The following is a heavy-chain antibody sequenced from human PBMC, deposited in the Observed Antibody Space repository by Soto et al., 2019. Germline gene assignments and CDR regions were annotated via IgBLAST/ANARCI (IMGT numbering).Heavy chain of an antibody. J-gene: IGHJ4*02. CDR1: GYTFTSYG. D-gene: IGHD3-3*01. V-gene: IGHV1-18*04. Sequence: ASVKVSCKASGYTFTSYGISWVRQAPGQGLEWMGWISAYNGNTNYAQKLQGRVTMTTDTSTSTAYMELRSLSSDDTAVYYCARGYYYYDFWSGYPSYFDYWGQGTLVTVSS. CDR2: ISAYNGNT. CDR3: ARGYYYYDFWSGYPSYFDY.